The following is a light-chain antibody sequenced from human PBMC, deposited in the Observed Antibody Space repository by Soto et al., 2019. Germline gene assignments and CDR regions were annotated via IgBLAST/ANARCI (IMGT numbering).Light chain of an antibody. CDR3: TSYTLTSTLHV. CDR1: SSDIGYYNY. CDR2: EVS. J-gene: IGLJ1*01. Sequence: QSALPQPASVSGSPGQSITISCTGTSSDIGYYNYVSWYQHHPGNAPKLIIYEVSNRPSGISNRFSGSKSGDAASLTISGLLVEDEADYYCTSYTLTSTLHVFGTGTKVTVL. V-gene: IGLV2-14*01.